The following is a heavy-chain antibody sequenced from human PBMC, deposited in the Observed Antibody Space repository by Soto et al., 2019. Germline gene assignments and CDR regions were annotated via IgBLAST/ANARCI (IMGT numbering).Heavy chain of an antibody. Sequence: QVQIQQLGAGLLKPSETLSLTCAGYGGSFSGYYWSWIRQPPGKGLEWIVEINHSGSTNYNPSLKSRVPISGDTSKHQFSLKLSSVTAADTAVYYCARVLLGSIRPQEYNWFDHWGQGTPVTVSS. CDR1: GGSFSGYY. D-gene: IGHD1-26*01. CDR2: INHSGST. V-gene: IGHV4-34*01. J-gene: IGHJ5*02. CDR3: ARVLLGSIRPQEYNWFDH.